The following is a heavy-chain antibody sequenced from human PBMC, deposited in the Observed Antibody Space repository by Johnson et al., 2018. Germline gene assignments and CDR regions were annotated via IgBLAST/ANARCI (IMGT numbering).Heavy chain of an antibody. D-gene: IGHD3-16*01. J-gene: IGHJ6*03. CDR2: ISWNSAAI. CDR1: GFTFEDYA. Sequence: VQLVQSGGGSVQPGRSLRLSCAASGFTFEDYAMHWVRQAPGRGLEWVSRISWNSAAIDYADSVRGRFTISRDNAKNALYLQMNSLRAEDTAVYFCAKDMHYGFSVFCMDVWGKGTTVTVSS. CDR3: AKDMHYGFSVFCMDV. V-gene: IGHV3-9*01.